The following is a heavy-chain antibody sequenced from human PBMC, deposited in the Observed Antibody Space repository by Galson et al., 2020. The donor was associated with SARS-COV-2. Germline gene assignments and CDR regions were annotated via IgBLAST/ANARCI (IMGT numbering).Heavy chain of an antibody. CDR1: GGSFSGYY. Sequence: SQASETLSLTCAVYGGSFSGYYWSWIRQPPGKGLEWIGEINHSGSTNYNPSLKSRVTISVDTSKNQFSLKLSSVTAADTAVYYCARGGGIVATIHHFDYWGQGTLVTVSS. V-gene: IGHV4-34*01. CDR2: INHSGST. J-gene: IGHJ4*02. D-gene: IGHD5-12*01. CDR3: ARGGGIVATIHHFDY.